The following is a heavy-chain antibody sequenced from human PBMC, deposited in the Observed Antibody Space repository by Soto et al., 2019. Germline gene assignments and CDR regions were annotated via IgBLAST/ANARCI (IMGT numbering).Heavy chain of an antibody. Sequence: SLRLSCAASGFTFDDYAMHWVRQAPGKGLEWVSGISWNSGSIGYADSVKGRFTISRDNAKNSLYLQMNSLRAEDTALYYCAKSQDILTGYYGTGVDYWGQGTLVTVSS. V-gene: IGHV3-9*01. J-gene: IGHJ4*02. CDR1: GFTFDDYA. CDR2: ISWNSGSI. D-gene: IGHD3-9*01. CDR3: AKSQDILTGYYGTGVDY.